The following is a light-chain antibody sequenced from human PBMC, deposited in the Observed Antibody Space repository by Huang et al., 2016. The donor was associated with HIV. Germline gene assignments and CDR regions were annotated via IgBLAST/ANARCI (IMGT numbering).Light chain of an antibody. V-gene: IGKV1-39*01. CDR1: QSISSY. CDR2: AAS. J-gene: IGKJ2*01. CDR3: QQTYIIPIT. Sequence: DIQMTQSPFSLSASVGDRVTITCRASQSISSYLNWYQKKTGKAPKSLIYAASTLQSGIPSRFSGSGAGTDFTLTITSLQPEDFATYYCQQTYIIPITFGQGTKLEIK.